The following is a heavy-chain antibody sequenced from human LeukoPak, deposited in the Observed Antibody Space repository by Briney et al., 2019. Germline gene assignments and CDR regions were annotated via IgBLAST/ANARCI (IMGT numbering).Heavy chain of an antibody. D-gene: IGHD2-2*01. CDR1: GFTFSSYA. J-gene: IGHJ4*02. V-gene: IGHV3-23*01. Sequence: GGSLRLSCAVSGFTFSSYAMSWVRQAPGKGLEWVSVISGNGDITYYADSVKGRFTISRDNSKNTLYLQMSSLGAEDTALYYCAKGRAAVVSAAINYWGQGTLVTVSS. CDR3: AKGRAAVVSAAINY. CDR2: ISGNGDIT.